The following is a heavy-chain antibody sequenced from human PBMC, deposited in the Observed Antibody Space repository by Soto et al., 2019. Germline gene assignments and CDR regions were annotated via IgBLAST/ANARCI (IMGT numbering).Heavy chain of an antibody. D-gene: IGHD6-13*01. Sequence: EVQLLESGGGLVQPGGSLRLSCAASGFTFSSYAMSWVRQAPGKGLEWVSAISGSGGSTYYADSMKGRFTISRDNSKNTLYLQMNSLRAEDTAVYYCAKVKGSSRLYYYMDVWGKGTTVTVSS. CDR1: GFTFSSYA. CDR3: AKVKGSSRLYYYMDV. CDR2: ISGSGGST. J-gene: IGHJ6*03. V-gene: IGHV3-23*01.